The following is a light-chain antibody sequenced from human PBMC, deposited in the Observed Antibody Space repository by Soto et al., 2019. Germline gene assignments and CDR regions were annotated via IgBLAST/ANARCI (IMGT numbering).Light chain of an antibody. Sequence: ETVVTQSPATLSLSPGERATLSCRASQSVSTYSSWYQQKPGQAPRLLIYDAFNRATGVPARFSGSGSGTDFTLIISSLQSEDSVVYCCQQYNCWRWTFGQGTKVDI. J-gene: IGKJ1*01. CDR1: QSVSTY. V-gene: IGKV3-11*01. CDR3: QQYNCWRWT. CDR2: DAF.